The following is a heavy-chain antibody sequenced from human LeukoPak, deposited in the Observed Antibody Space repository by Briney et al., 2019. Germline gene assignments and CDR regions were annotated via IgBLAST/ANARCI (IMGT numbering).Heavy chain of an antibody. D-gene: IGHD3-22*01. J-gene: IGHJ5*02. CDR1: GGSISNYF. V-gene: IGHV4-59*01. CDR3: ARDRYYYDSSGYSNWFDP. Sequence: PSETLSLTCTVSGGSISNYFWSWIRQPPGKGLECIGYIYYSGSTNYNPSLKSRVTISVDTSKNQFSLKLSSVTAADTAVYYCARDRYYYDSSGYSNWFDPWGQGTLVTVSS. CDR2: IYYSGST.